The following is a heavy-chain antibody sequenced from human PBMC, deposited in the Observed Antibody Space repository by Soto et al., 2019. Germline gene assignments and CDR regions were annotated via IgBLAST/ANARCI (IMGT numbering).Heavy chain of an antibody. D-gene: IGHD6-19*01. V-gene: IGHV3-74*03. J-gene: IGHJ5*02. CDR3: VRERQLFRLAP. Sequence: EVQLVESGGGLVQPGESLRLSCAASGLTFRSYWMHWVRQAPGKGLVWVSRINTDGSVAMYVDSVKGRFTISRDNVQNTLYLHMNSLRAEYTAVDYCVRERQLFRLAPWGQGTLVTVAS. CDR2: INTDGSVA. CDR1: GLTFRSYW.